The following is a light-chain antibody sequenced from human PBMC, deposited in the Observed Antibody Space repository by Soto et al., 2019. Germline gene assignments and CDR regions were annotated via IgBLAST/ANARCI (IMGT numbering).Light chain of an antibody. CDR1: QSISSW. V-gene: IGKV1-5*03. CDR3: QQYNDNWT. Sequence: DIQMTQSPSTLSASVGDRVTITCRASQSISSWLAWYQQKPGTAPKLLIYKASTLQSGVPSRFSGSGSGTEFTLTISSLQPYDSATYSCQQYNDNWTFGQGTKV. J-gene: IGKJ1*01. CDR2: KAS.